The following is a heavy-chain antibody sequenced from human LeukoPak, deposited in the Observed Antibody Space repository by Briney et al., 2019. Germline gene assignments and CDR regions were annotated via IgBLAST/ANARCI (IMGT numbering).Heavy chain of an antibody. V-gene: IGHV3-7*03. J-gene: IGHJ6*04. Sequence: GGSLRLSCAASGFTFSSYWMSWVRQAPGKGLEWVANIKQDGSEKYYVDSVEGRFTISRDNAKNSLYLQMNSLRAEDTAVYYCAREHSSGWYENYYYYYGMDVWGKGTTVTVSS. CDR2: IKQDGSEK. CDR3: AREHSSGWYENYYYYYGMDV. D-gene: IGHD6-19*01. CDR1: GFTFSSYW.